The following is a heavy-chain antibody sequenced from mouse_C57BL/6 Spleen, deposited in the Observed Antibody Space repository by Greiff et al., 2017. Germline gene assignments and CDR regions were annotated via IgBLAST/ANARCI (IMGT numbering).Heavy chain of an antibody. CDR3: TRRDYSNYGGVDFDY. Sequence: QVQLQQSGAELVRPGASVTLSCKASGYTFTDYEMHWVKQTPVHGLEWIGAIDPETGGTAYNQKFKGKAILTADKSSSTAYLELRSLTSEDSAVYYCTRRDYSNYGGVDFDYWGQGTTLTVSS. D-gene: IGHD2-5*01. J-gene: IGHJ2*01. CDR2: IDPETGGT. V-gene: IGHV1-15*01. CDR1: GYTFTDYE.